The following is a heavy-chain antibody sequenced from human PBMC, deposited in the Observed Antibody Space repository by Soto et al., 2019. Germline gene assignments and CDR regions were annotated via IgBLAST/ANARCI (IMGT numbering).Heavy chain of an antibody. V-gene: IGHV1-2*06. CDR3: ARDGNFAFRGYSFAFDF. CDR2: MNLDTGGT. D-gene: IGHD5-18*01. Sequence: QVQLVQSGAEVKKPGASVRVSCEASGYRFTAYYIHWVRQAPGQGLEWMGRMNLDTGGTTYAQKFQGRVPMTRDTSINTAYLEVSSLKSDDTAIYYCARDGNFAFRGYSFAFDFWGQGTLVTVSS. J-gene: IGHJ4*02. CDR1: GYRFTAYY.